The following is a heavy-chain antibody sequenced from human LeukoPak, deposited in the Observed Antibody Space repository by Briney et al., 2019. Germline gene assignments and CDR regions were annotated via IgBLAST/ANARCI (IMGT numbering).Heavy chain of an antibody. V-gene: IGHV4-39*01. CDR1: GGSISSSSYY. J-gene: IGHJ5*02. CDR2: IYYSGST. CDR3: AATMVRGVIITLFYSEWFDP. D-gene: IGHD3-10*01. Sequence: SETLSLTCTVSGGSISSSSYYWGWIRQPPGKGLEWIGSIYYSGSTYYNPSLKSRVTISVDTSKNQFSLKLSSVTAADTAVYYCAATMVRGVIITLFYSEWFDPWGQGTLVTVSS.